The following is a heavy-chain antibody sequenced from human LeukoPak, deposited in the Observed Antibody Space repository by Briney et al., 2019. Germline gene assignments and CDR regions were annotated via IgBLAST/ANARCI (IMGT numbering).Heavy chain of an antibody. CDR1: GFTFSSYS. V-gene: IGHV3-21*01. J-gene: IGHJ4*02. CDR3: ASNILGIAAAGFDY. D-gene: IGHD6-13*01. CDR2: ISSSGTYV. Sequence: GGSLRLSCAASGFTFSSYSINWVRQAPGKGLEWVSSISSSGTYVYYADSVKGRFTISRDNAKNSLYLQMNSLRAEDTAVYYCASNILGIAAAGFDYWGQGTLVTVSS.